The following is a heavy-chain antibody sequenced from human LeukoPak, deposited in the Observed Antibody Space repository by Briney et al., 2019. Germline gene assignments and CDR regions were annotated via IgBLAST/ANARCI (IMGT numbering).Heavy chain of an antibody. CDR2: IYYSGST. Sequence: SETLSLTCAGSGGSISGYYWGWIRQPPGKGLEWIGTIYYSGSTYYNPSLKSRVTISVDTSKNQFSLKLSSVTAADTAVYYCARQGSGNYLSPVNYWGQGTLVTVSS. J-gene: IGHJ4*02. CDR1: GGSISGYY. CDR3: ARQGSGNYLSPVNY. V-gene: IGHV4-39*01. D-gene: IGHD1-26*01.